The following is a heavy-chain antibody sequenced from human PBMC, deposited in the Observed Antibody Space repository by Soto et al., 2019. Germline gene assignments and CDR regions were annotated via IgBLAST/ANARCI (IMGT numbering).Heavy chain of an antibody. J-gene: IGHJ3*02. CDR1: GFTFSSYW. D-gene: IGHD3-9*01. CDR2: ISSSSSYI. CDR3: ARDQQYYDILTGYYSCAFDI. Sequence: GGSLRLSCAASGFTFSSYWMSWVRQAPGKGLEWVSSISSSSSYIYYADSVKGRFTISRDNSKNTLYLQMNSLRAEDTAVYYCARDQQYYDILTGYYSCAFDIWGQGTMVTVSS. V-gene: IGHV3-21*01.